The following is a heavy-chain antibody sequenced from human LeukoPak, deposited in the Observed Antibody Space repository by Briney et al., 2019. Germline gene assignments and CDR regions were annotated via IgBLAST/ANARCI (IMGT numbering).Heavy chain of an antibody. CDR2: INHSGST. Sequence: SETLSLTCAVYGGSFSGYYWSWIRQPPGKGLEWIGEINHSGSTNYNPSLKSRVTISVDTSKNQFSLKLSSVTAADTAVYYCARGPYGDHLDYWGQATLVTVSS. D-gene: IGHD4-17*01. V-gene: IGHV4-34*01. CDR3: ARGPYGDHLDY. CDR1: GGSFSGYY. J-gene: IGHJ4*02.